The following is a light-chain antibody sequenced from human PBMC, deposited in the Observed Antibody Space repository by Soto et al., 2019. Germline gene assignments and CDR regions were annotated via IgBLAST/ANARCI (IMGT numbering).Light chain of an antibody. V-gene: IGLV2-14*03. J-gene: IGLJ2*01. CDR3: SSYTSSSTLVL. CDR2: GVT. Sequence: QSALTQPASVSGSPGQSITISCTGVSSDVGGYNYVSWYQQHPGKAPKLMIYGVTNRPSGVSNRFSGSKSGYTASLTISGLQAEDEADYFCSSYTSSSTLVLFGGGTKLTVL. CDR1: SSDVGGYNY.